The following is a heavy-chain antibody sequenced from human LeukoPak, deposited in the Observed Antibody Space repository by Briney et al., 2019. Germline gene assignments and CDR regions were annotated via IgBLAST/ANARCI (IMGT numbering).Heavy chain of an antibody. CDR1: GFTFSSYA. CDR3: ARGRLVAAAGIAGFDY. CDR2: ISYDGSNK. D-gene: IGHD6-13*01. Sequence: GGSLRLTCAASGFTFSSYAKHWVRQAPGKGLEWVAVISYDGSNKYYADSVKGRFTISRDNSKNTLYLQMNSLRAEDTAVYYCARGRLVAAAGIAGFDYWGQGTLVTVSS. J-gene: IGHJ4*02. V-gene: IGHV3-30*04.